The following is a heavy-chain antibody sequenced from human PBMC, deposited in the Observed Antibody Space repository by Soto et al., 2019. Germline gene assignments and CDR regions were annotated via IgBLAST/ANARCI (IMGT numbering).Heavy chain of an antibody. CDR3: ARELTPLGYCSSTSCYSSGMDV. Sequence: TGGSLRLSCAASGFTFSSYGMHWVRQAPGKGLEWVAVIWYDGSNKYYADSVKGRFTISRDNSKNTLYLQMNSLRAEDTAVYYCARELTPLGYCSSTSCYSSGMDVWGQGTTVTVSS. D-gene: IGHD2-2*01. J-gene: IGHJ6*02. V-gene: IGHV3-33*01. CDR1: GFTFSSYG. CDR2: IWYDGSNK.